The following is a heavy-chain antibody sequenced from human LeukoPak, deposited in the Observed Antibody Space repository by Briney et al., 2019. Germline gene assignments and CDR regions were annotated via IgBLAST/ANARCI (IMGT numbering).Heavy chain of an antibody. CDR1: GGSISNYY. CDR3: ARHQMRYSYGTLFDY. CDR2: IYYSGST. D-gene: IGHD5-18*01. Sequence: SETLSLTCTVSGGSISNYYWSWIRQPPGKGLEWIGFIYYSGSTYYNPSLKSRVTISVDTSKNQFSLRLSSVTATDTAEYFCARHQMRYSYGTLFDYWGQGTLVTVSS. J-gene: IGHJ4*02. V-gene: IGHV4-59*08.